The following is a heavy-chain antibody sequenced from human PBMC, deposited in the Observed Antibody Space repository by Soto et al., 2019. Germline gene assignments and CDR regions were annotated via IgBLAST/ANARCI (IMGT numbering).Heavy chain of an antibody. V-gene: IGHV1-69*13. D-gene: IGHD3-3*01. Sequence: SVKVSCKASGGTFSSYAISWVRQAPGQGLEWMGGIIPIFGTANYAQKFQGRVTITADESTSTAYMELSSLRSEDTAVYYCASCRRASGYSYYFDYWGQGTLVTAPQ. J-gene: IGHJ4*02. CDR3: ASCRRASGYSYYFDY. CDR2: IIPIFGTA. CDR1: GGTFSSYA.